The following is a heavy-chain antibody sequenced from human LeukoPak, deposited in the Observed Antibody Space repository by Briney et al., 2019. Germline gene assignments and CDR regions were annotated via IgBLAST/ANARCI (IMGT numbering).Heavy chain of an antibody. CDR1: GGSISSYY. V-gene: IGHV4-59*01. CDR3: ARVLGVRGVTHYYYYGMDV. CDR2: IYYSGST. D-gene: IGHD3-10*01. J-gene: IGHJ6*02. Sequence: SETLSLTCTVSGGSISSYYWSWIRQPPGKGLEWIGYIYYSGSTNYNPSLKSRVTISVDTSKNQFSLKLSSVTAADTAVYYCARVLGVRGVTHYYYYGMDVWGQGTTVTVSS.